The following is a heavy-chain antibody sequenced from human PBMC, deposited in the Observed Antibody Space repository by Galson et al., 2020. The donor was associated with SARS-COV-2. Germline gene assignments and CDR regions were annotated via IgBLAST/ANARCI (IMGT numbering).Heavy chain of an antibody. CDR3: AGYQYRTDAFGI. V-gene: IGHV4-34*10. J-gene: IGHJ3*02. CDR2: VNHSGST. D-gene: IGHD5-18*01. Sequence: SQTLSLTCAVYGGSFSAYYWNWIRQPPGKGLEWIGEVNHSGSTNYNPSLKSRVTISVDASKNQFSLKVRSVTAADTAMYYCAGYQYRTDAFGIWGQGTMVTVSS. CDR1: GGSFSAYY.